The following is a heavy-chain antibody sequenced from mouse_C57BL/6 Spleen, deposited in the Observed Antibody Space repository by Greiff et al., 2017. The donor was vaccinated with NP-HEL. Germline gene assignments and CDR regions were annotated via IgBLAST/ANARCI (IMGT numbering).Heavy chain of an antibody. D-gene: IGHD2-1*01. J-gene: IGHJ2*01. CDR1: GYTFTDYN. CDR3: ARDGNYENYFDY. Sequence: VQLQQSGPELVKPGASVKMSCKASGYTFTDYNMHWVKQSHGKSLEWIGYINPNNGGTSYNQKFKGKATLTVNKSSSTAYMELRSLTSEDSAVEYCARDGNYENYFDYWGQGTTLTVSS. V-gene: IGHV1-22*01. CDR2: INPNNGGT.